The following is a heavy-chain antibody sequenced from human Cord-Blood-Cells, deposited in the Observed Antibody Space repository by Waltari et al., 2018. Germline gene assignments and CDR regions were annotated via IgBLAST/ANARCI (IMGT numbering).Heavy chain of an antibody. J-gene: IGHJ3*02. D-gene: IGHD6-6*01. V-gene: IGHV1-2*04. CDR2: INPNSGGT. CDR3: ARDLAEGSIAARAFDI. Sequence: QVQLVQSGAEVKKPGASVKVSCKASGYTFTGYYMHWVRQAPGQGLEWMGWINPNSGGTNYAKKFQGWVTMTRETSISTAYMELSRLRSDDTAVYYCARDLAEGSIAARAFDIWGQGTMVTVSS. CDR1: GYTFTGYY.